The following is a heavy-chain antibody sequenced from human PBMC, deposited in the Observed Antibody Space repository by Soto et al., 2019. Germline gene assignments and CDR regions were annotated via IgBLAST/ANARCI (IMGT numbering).Heavy chain of an antibody. CDR1: GFPLSDSA. CDR2: IRSKTNNYAT. J-gene: IGHJ6*03. CDR3: TGPAGAQVENSFYYYFMAV. V-gene: IGHV3-73*01. D-gene: IGHD2-21*01. Sequence: EVQLVESGGGLVQPGGSLKLACLASGFPLSDSAIHWVRKASGKGLEWVGRIRSKTNNYATTYAAPVRGRFTLSSDDLKNTAYLQMTHLESEAAAAYSCTGPAGAQVENSFYYYFMAVWGKGATVSV.